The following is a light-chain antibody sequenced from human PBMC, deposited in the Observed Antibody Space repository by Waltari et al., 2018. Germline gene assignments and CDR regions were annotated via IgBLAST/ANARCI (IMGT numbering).Light chain of an antibody. CDR1: QSVSSN. CDR3: QQYNNWPRGT. J-gene: IGKJ1*01. Sequence: ETVMTQSPATLSVSPGERATLSCRASQSVSSNLAWYQQKPGQAPRLLIDGASTRATGIPARFSGSGSGTEFTLTISSLQSEDFAVYYCQQYNNWPRGTFGQGTKVEIK. V-gene: IGKV3-15*01. CDR2: GAS.